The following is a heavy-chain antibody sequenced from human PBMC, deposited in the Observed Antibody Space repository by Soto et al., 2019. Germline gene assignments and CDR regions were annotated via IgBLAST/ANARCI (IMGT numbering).Heavy chain of an antibody. CDR2: IKQDGSEK. J-gene: IGHJ4*02. CDR1: GFIFSNYW. D-gene: IGHD2-2*01. Sequence: EVQVVESGGGLVQPGGSLRLSCAASGFIFSNYWMSWVRQAPGKGLEWVANIKQDGSEKHYVDSVKGRFTISRDNADNSLYLQMNSLRAEDTAVYDCAKNNLYCSSTNCFVFDYWGQGTLVTVSS. CDR3: AKNNLYCSSTNCFVFDY. V-gene: IGHV3-7*01.